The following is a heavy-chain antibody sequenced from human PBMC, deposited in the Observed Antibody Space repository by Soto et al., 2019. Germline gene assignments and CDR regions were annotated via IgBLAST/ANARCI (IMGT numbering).Heavy chain of an antibody. Sequence: ASVEVSCKSSGGTFSSYGSSCVRQAPGHGLEWMGGIIPLFGTANYAQKFQGRVTITADESTSTAHMELRSLRSEDTAVYYCARDYGHDCSGGNCYFYFWGQGTLVTVSS. J-gene: IGHJ4*02. V-gene: IGHV1-69*13. CDR2: IIPLFGTA. CDR3: ARDYGHDCSGGNCYFYF. CDR1: GGTFSSYG. D-gene: IGHD2-15*01.